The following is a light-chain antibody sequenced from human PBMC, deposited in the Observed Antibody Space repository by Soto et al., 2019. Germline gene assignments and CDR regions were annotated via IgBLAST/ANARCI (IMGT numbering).Light chain of an antibody. CDR1: QSINTY. J-gene: IGKJ4*01. CDR2: GAS. Sequence: DIQMTQSPSSLSASVGDRVTIACRASQSINTYLYWYQQKPRKAPELLIFGASSLQSGVPSRFTGSGSGTDFTLTISSLQPEDFATYYCQQSYSTPLTFGGGTKVEIK. CDR3: QQSYSTPLT. V-gene: IGKV1-39*01.